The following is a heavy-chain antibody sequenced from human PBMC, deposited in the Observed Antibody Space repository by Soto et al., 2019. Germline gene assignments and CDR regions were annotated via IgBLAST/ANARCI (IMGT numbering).Heavy chain of an antibody. J-gene: IGHJ6*02. CDR1: GGTFSSYA. CDR2: IIPIFGTA. V-gene: IGHV1-69*12. CDR3: ARVEVDCSGGSCYNARNYYYYGMDV. D-gene: IGHD2-15*01. Sequence: QVQLVQSGAEVKKPGSSVKVSCKASGGTFSSYAISWVRQAPGQGLEWMGGIIPIFGTANYAQKFQGRVRITADESTGTADLELSSLRSEDTAVYYCARVEVDCSGGSCYNARNYYYYGMDVWGQGTTVTVSS.